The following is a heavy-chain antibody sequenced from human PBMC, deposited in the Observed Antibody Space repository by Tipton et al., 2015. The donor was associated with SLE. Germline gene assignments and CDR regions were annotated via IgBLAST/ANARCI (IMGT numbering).Heavy chain of an antibody. Sequence: TLSLTCAVYGGSFSGYYWSWIRQPPGRGLEWIGSFHHKGSSYYSPSLGSRVTISGDTSRNQFSLTLSSVTAADTAVYYCARSQHSFWSGYTPLSNYFDPWGQGTLVNVSS. D-gene: IGHD3-3*01. CDR3: ARSQHSFWSGYTPLSNYFDP. CDR2: FHHKGSS. V-gene: IGHV4-34*01. J-gene: IGHJ5*02. CDR1: GGSFSGYY.